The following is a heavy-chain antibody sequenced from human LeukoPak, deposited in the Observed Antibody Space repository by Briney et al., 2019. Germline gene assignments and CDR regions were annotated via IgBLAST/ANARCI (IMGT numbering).Heavy chain of an antibody. J-gene: IGHJ4*02. D-gene: IGHD1-26*01. CDR2: IYYIRNT. V-gene: IGHV4-61*08. Sequence: PSETLSLTCTVSGGSVGSGGYYWSWIRQPPGGGLEWIGDIYYIRNTNYNPSLKSRVTMPLDPSKNQFSLKLNSVTAADTAVYYCARTQSQSGSYRYYFAYWGQGTLVTVSS. CDR1: GGSVGSGGYY. CDR3: ARTQSQSGSYRYYFAY.